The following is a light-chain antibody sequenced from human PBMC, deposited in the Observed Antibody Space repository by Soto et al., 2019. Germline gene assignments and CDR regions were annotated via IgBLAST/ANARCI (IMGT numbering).Light chain of an antibody. CDR1: QSVSSSY. CDR2: GAS. CDR3: QQYGSSPVGT. V-gene: IGKV3-20*01. Sequence: EIVLTQSPGTLSLSPGERATLSCRAGQSVSSSYLAWYQQKPGQAPRLLIYGASSRATGIPDRFSGSGSGTDFTLTISRLEPEDFAVYYCQQYGSSPVGTFGQGTKLEIK. J-gene: IGKJ2*02.